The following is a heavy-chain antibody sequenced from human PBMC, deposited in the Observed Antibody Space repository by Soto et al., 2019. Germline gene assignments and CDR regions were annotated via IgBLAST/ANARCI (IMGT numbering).Heavy chain of an antibody. D-gene: IGHD3-10*02. Sequence: GGSLRLSCAASGFTFSSYGMHWVRQAPGKGLERVAVIWYDGSNKYYADSVKGRFTISRDNSKNTLYLQMNSLRAEDTAVYYCARDSIFGSVYYYYMDVWGKGTTVTVSS. J-gene: IGHJ6*03. CDR1: GFTFSSYG. CDR2: IWYDGSNK. CDR3: ARDSIFGSVYYYYMDV. V-gene: IGHV3-33*01.